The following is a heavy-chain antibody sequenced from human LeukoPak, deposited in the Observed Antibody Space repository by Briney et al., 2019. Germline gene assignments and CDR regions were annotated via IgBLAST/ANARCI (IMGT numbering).Heavy chain of an antibody. D-gene: IGHD4-17*01. CDR3: TTDLIDDYGDYVNDY. V-gene: IGHV3-15*01. CDR2: IKSKTDGGTT. CDR1: GFTFSNAW. Sequence: PGGSLRLSCAASGFTFSNAWMSWVRQAPGKGLEWVGRIKSKTDGGTTDYAAPVKGRFTISRDDSKTTLYLQMNSLKTEDTAVYYCTTDLIDDYGDYVNDYWGQGTLVTVSS. J-gene: IGHJ4*02.